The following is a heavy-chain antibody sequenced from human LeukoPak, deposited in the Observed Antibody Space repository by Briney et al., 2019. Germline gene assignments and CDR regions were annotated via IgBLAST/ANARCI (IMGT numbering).Heavy chain of an antibody. D-gene: IGHD5-18*01. CDR1: GYSFTAYS. J-gene: IGHJ4*02. CDR2: IHPHSGGT. CDR3: ARPGTGYSLSY. Sequence: ASVKVSCKASGYSFTAYSIVWVRQAPGQGLEWMGWIHPHSGGTAYGKTFQGRVTMTRDTSISTAYMELNSLGSDDAAVYYCARPGTGYSLSYWGQGTLVTVSS. V-gene: IGHV1-2*02.